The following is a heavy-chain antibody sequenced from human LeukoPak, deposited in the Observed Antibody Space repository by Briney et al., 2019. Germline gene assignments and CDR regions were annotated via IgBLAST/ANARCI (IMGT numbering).Heavy chain of an antibody. CDR3: ARRGPLTGDAFDI. V-gene: IGHV5-51*01. CDR2: IYPGDSDT. CDR1: GYSFTNYW. Sequence: KDGESLKISCKGSGYSFTNYWIGWVRQMPGKGLEWMGIIYPGDSDTRYSPSFQGQVTISADKSISTAYLQWSSLKASDTAMYYCARRGPLTGDAFDIWGQGTMVTVSS. J-gene: IGHJ3*02. D-gene: IGHD7-27*01.